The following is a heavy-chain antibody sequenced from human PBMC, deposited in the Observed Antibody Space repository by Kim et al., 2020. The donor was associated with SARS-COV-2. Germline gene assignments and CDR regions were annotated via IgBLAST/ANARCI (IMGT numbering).Heavy chain of an antibody. CDR2: ISSSSSYI. J-gene: IGHJ4*02. CDR3: ARSLPMGIFGVVIDY. V-gene: IGHV3-21*01. Sequence: GGSLRLSCAASGFTFSSYSMNWVRQAPGKGLEWVSSISSSSSYIYYADSVKGRFTISRDNAKNSLYLQMNSLRAEDTAVYYCARSLPMGIFGVVIDYWGQGTLVTVSS. CDR1: GFTFSSYS. D-gene: IGHD3-3*01.